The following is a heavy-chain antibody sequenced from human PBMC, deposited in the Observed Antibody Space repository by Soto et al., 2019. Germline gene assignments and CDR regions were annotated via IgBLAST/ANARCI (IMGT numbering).Heavy chain of an antibody. Sequence: EVQLVETGGGLIQPGGSLRLSCAASGFTVSSNYMSWVRQAPGKGLEWVSVIYSGGSTYYADSVMGRFTISRDNSKNTLYLQMNSLRAEDTAVYYCARVRSTVTTNYYCYGMDVWGQGTTVTVSS. CDR1: GFTVSSNY. V-gene: IGHV3-53*02. CDR2: IYSGGST. CDR3: ARVRSTVTTNYYCYGMDV. D-gene: IGHD4-17*01. J-gene: IGHJ6*02.